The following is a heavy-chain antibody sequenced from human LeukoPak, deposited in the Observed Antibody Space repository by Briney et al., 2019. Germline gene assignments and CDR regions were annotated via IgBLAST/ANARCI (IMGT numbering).Heavy chain of an antibody. J-gene: IGHJ3*02. D-gene: IGHD5-18*01. V-gene: IGHV4-39*01. CDR2: IYYSGST. CDR1: GFTFSSYSMN. CDR3: ARHRGKYSPHDAFDI. Sequence: PGGSLRLSCAASGFTFSSYSMNWVRQPPGKGLEWIGSIYYSGSTYYNPSLKSRVTISVDTSKNQFSLKLSSVTAADTAVYYCARHRGKYSPHDAFDIWGQGTMVTVSS.